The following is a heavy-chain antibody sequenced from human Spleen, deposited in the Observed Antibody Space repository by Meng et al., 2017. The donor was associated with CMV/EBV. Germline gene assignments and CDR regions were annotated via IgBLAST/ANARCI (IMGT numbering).Heavy chain of an antibody. D-gene: IGHD2-2*01. CDR1: GFTFSTFT. J-gene: IGHJ3*02. V-gene: IGHV3-21*01. CDR3: ARAVSPYCSSTSCSDAFDI. Sequence: GESLKISCAASGFTFSTFTMNWVRQAPGKGLEWVSSISSSTTYIYYADSVKGRFTISRDNAKNSLFLQMNSLRAKDTAVYYCARAVSPYCSSTSCSDAFDIWGQGTVVTVSS. CDR2: ISSSTTYI.